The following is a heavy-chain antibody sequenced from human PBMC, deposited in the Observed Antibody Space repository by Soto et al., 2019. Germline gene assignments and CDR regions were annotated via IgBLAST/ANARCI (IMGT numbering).Heavy chain of an antibody. V-gene: IGHV3-30*18. CDR3: AKSPSQIYDSSGYYLDY. D-gene: IGHD3-22*01. J-gene: IGHJ4*02. CDR1: GFTFSSYG. CDR2: ISYDGSNK. Sequence: QVQLVESGGGVVQPGRSLRLSCAASGFTFSSYGMHWVRQAPGKGLEWVAVISYDGSNKYYADSVKGRFTISRDNSKNTLYLQMNSLRAEDTAVYYCAKSPSQIYDSSGYYLDYWGQGTLVTVSS.